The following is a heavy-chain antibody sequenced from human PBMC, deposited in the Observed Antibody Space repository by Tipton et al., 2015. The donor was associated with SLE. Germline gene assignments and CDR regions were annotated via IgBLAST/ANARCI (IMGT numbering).Heavy chain of an antibody. CDR3: AREATGSSSWYY. CDR2: INHSGST. D-gene: IGHD6-13*01. V-gene: IGHV4-34*01. CDR1: GGSFSGYY. Sequence: TLSLTCAVYGGSFSGYYWSWIRQPPGKGLEWIGEINHSGSTNYNPSLKSRVTISVDTSKNQFSLKLSSVTAADTAVYYCAREATGSSSWYYWGQGTLVTVSS. J-gene: IGHJ4*02.